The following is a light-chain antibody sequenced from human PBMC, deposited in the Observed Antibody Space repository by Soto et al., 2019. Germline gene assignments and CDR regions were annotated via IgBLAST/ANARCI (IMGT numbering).Light chain of an antibody. CDR2: AAS. Sequence: DIQLTQSPSFLSASVGDRVTITCRASQGISSYFAWFHQKPGKAPKLLIYAASTLHSGVPSRFSGSGSGTEFTLTISSRQPEDFATDYCQQLNSYPLTFGGGTKVEIK. CDR3: QQLNSYPLT. J-gene: IGKJ4*01. CDR1: QGISSY. V-gene: IGKV1-9*01.